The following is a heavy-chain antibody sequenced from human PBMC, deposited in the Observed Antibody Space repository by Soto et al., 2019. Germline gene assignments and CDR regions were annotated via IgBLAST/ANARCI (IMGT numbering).Heavy chain of an antibody. CDR3: AREVVTTQWFFDN. CDR2: ISSDGGLQ. D-gene: IGHD2-8*01. CDR1: GFTFSSHS. J-gene: IGHJ4*02. V-gene: IGHV3-30-3*01. Sequence: ETGGGVVQPGGSLRLSCSTSGFTFSSHSMHWFRQAPGRGLEWVAVISSDGGLQFYADSVRGRFTISRDNSKKTLYLQMNSLRDEDTALYYCAREVVTTQWFFDNWGQGILVAVSS.